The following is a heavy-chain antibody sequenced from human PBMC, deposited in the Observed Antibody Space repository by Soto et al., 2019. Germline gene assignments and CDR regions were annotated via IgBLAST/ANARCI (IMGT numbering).Heavy chain of an antibody. CDR3: EKDYGLVAARYYFDY. CDR2: ISGSGGST. CDR1: GFTFSSYA. D-gene: IGHD6-6*01. J-gene: IGHJ4*02. Sequence: EVQLLDSGGGLVQPGGSLRLSCAASGFTFSSYAMSWVRQAPGKGLEWVSAISGSGGSTYYADSVKGRCTISRDNSKNTLYLQMNSLRAEDKAVYYCEKDYGLVAARYYFDYWGQGTLVTVCS. V-gene: IGHV3-23*01.